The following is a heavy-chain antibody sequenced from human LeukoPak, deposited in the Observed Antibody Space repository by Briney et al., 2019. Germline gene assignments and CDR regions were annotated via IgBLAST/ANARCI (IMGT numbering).Heavy chain of an antibody. CDR3: ARVSRDCTNGVYYHMGFDY. CDR2: IKQDGSEK. V-gene: IGHV3-7*01. Sequence: GGSLRLSCAASGFTFSNYWMSWVRQAPGKGLEWVANIKQDGSEKYYVDSVKGRFTISRDNAKNSLYLQMNSLRAEDTAVYYCARVSRDCTNGVYYHMGFDYWGQGTLVTVSS. D-gene: IGHD2-8*01. J-gene: IGHJ4*02. CDR1: GFTFSNYW.